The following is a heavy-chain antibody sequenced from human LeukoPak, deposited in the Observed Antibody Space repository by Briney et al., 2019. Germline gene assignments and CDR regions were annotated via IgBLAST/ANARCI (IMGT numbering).Heavy chain of an antibody. Sequence: SETLSLTCTVSGDFITAYYWSWIRQPPGKGLEWIGYVYYSGSTEYNPSLRSRVTISLEMSKHQFTLNLSSVTAADTAVYYCATNTGTVFDYWGQGALVTVSS. CDR3: ATNTGTVFDY. CDR1: GDFITAYY. J-gene: IGHJ4*02. V-gene: IGHV4-59*01. D-gene: IGHD7-27*01. CDR2: VYYSGST.